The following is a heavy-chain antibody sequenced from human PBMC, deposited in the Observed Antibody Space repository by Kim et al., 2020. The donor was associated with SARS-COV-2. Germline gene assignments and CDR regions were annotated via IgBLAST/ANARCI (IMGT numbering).Heavy chain of an antibody. CDR1: GYSFTSYW. V-gene: IGHV5-10-1*01. J-gene: IGHJ4*02. CDR3: ASPGGQAVAGRDY. D-gene: IGHD6-19*01. Sequence: GESLKISCKGSGYSFTSYWISWVRQMPGKGLEWMGRIDPSDSYTNYSPSFQGHVTIAADKSISTAYLQWSSLKASDTAMYYCASPGGQAVAGRDYWGQGTLVTVSS. CDR2: IDPSDSYT.